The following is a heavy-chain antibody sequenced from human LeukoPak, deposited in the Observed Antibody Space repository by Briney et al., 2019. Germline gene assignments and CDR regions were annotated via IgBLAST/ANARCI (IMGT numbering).Heavy chain of an antibody. V-gene: IGHV4-39*01. J-gene: IGHJ5*02. Sequence: SETLSLTCTVSGGSISSSDYLLAWVRQPPGKGLEWIGDFYYNGVTSYNPSLKSRVTISVDTSKNQFSLNLTSVTAADTALYYCVRRNYVSGRIDPWGQGTLVTVSS. D-gene: IGHD3-16*01. CDR1: GGSISSSDYL. CDR3: VRRNYVSGRIDP. CDR2: FYYNGVT.